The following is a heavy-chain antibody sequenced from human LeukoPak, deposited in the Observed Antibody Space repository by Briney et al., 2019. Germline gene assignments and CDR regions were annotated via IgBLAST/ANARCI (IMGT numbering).Heavy chain of an antibody. CDR1: GYTFTGYY. V-gene: IGHV1-2*02. Sequence: ASVKVSCKASGYTFTGYYMHWVRQAPGQGLEWMGWINPNSGGTNYAQKFQGRVTMTRDTSISTAYMELSRLRSDDTAVYYCARGSNWNDAWFDPWGQGTLVTVSS. CDR2: INPNSGGT. D-gene: IGHD1-1*01. CDR3: ARGSNWNDAWFDP. J-gene: IGHJ5*02.